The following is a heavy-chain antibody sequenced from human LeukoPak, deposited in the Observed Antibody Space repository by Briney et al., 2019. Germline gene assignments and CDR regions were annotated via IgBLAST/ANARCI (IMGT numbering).Heavy chain of an antibody. V-gene: IGHV4-59*12. CDR1: GGSMSSYY. Sequence: PSETLSLTCTVSGGSMSSYYWSWIRQPPGKGLEWIAYIYYSGATNYSPSLKSRVTISVDRSKNQFSLKLNSVTAADTAVYYCARDDWGPSVYGGQGTLVTVSS. CDR2: IYYSGAT. J-gene: IGHJ4*02. CDR3: ARDDWGPSVY. D-gene: IGHD7-27*01.